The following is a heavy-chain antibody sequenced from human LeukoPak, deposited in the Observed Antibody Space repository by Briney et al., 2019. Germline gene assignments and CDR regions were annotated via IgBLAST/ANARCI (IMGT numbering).Heavy chain of an antibody. CDR1: GFTFNDYA. D-gene: IGHD1-26*01. CDR3: VRDLGGRSGH. CDR2: ISYDGSNK. Sequence: GGSLRLSCAPSGFTFNDYAMRWVRQAPGKGPEWVAVISYDGSNKYYADSVKGRFTISRDNSKNTLYLQMNSLRAEDTAVYYCVRDLGGRSGHWGQGTLVTVSS. V-gene: IGHV3-30-3*01. J-gene: IGHJ4*02.